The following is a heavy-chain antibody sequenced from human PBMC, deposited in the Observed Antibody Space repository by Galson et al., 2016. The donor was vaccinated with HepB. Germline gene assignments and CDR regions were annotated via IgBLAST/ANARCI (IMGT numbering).Heavy chain of an antibody. V-gene: IGHV4-4*02. CDR3: TRGGDWIFDI. CDR2: IHHSRGT. D-gene: IGHD1-1*01. J-gene: IGHJ3*02. CDR1: GGSISSNKW. Sequence: ETLSLTCAVYGGSISSNKWWTWVRQPPGGGLVWIGEIHHSRGTNCNPSLRSRVTISVDRSNNQFSLKLTSVTAADTALYYCTRGGDWIFDIWGQGAMVIVSS.